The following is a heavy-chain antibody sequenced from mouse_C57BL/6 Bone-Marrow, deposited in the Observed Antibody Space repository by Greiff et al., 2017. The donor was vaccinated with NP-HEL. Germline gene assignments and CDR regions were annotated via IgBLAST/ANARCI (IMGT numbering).Heavy chain of an antibody. Sequence: EVQVVESGGGLVKPGGSLKLSCAASGFTFSSYAMSWVRQTPEKRLEWVATISDGGSYTYYPDNVKGRFTISRDNAKNNLYLQMSHLKSEDTAMYYCARALTEGYAMDYWGQGTSVTVSS. CDR3: ARALTEGYAMDY. V-gene: IGHV5-4*01. J-gene: IGHJ4*01. CDR2: ISDGGSYT. CDR1: GFTFSSYA.